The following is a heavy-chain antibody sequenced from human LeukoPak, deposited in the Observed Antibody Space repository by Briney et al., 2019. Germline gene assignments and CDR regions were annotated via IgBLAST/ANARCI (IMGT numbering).Heavy chain of an antibody. Sequence: ASVKVSCEASGYTFTGYYMHWVRQAPGQGLEWMGWINPNSGGTNYAQKFQGRVTMTRDTSISTAYMELSRLGSDDTAVYYCARVPPMLGYCSGGSCYPGYWGQGTLVTVSS. CDR1: GYTFTGYY. CDR2: INPNSGGT. D-gene: IGHD2-15*01. V-gene: IGHV1-2*02. CDR3: ARVPPMLGYCSGGSCYPGY. J-gene: IGHJ4*02.